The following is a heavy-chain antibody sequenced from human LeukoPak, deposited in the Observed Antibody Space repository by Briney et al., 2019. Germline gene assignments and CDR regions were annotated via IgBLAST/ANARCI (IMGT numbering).Heavy chain of an antibody. D-gene: IGHD2-21*01. CDR2: IYPGDSDT. V-gene: IGHV5-51*01. J-gene: IGHJ4*02. CDR1: GYTFINHW. CDR3: ARLWTWSEKDFDY. Sequence: GESLKISCKGSGYTFINHWIAWVRQMPGKGLEWMGFIYPGDSDTRYSPSFQGQVTISADKSISTAYLQWSSLKASDTAMYYCARLWTWSEKDFDYWGQGTLVTVSS.